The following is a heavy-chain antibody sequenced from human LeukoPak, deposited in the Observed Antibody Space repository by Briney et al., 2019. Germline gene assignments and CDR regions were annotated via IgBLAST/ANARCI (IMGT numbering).Heavy chain of an antibody. V-gene: IGHV3-30-3*01. CDR1: GFTFSSYA. CDR2: ISYDGSNK. Sequence: GGSLRLSCAASGFTFSSYAMHWVRQAPGKGLEWVAVISYDGSNKYYADSVKGRFTISRDNSKNTLYLQMNSLRAEDTAVYYCARDSDLTMIVVVLDYWGQGTLVTVSS. D-gene: IGHD3-22*01. J-gene: IGHJ4*02. CDR3: ARDSDLTMIVVVLDY.